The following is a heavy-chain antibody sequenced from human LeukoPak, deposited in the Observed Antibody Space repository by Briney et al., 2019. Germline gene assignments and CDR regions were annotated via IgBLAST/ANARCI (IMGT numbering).Heavy chain of an antibody. V-gene: IGHV1-18*01. J-gene: IGHJ5*02. CDR2: ISAYNGNT. CDR3: ASSDRYCTNGVCYYNWFDP. CDR1: GYTFTSYG. Sequence: GASVKVSCKASGYTFTSYGISWVRQAPGQGLEWMGWISAYNGNTNYAQKLQGRVTMTTDTSTSTAYKELRSLRSDDTAVYYCASSDRYCTNGVCYYNWFDPWGQGTLVTVSS. D-gene: IGHD2-8*01.